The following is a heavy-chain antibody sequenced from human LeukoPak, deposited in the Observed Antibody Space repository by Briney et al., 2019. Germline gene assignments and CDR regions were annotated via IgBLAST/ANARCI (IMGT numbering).Heavy chain of an antibody. V-gene: IGHV3-23*01. J-gene: IGHJ4*02. CDR2: ISDSGITT. CDR1: GFTFSSSA. D-gene: IGHD2-21*01. Sequence: GGSLRLSCAASGFTFSSSAMSWVRQAPGKGLEWVSAISDSGITTYYADSVKGRFTISRDNAKNSLFLQMNGLRDEDTALYYCARERVIAAAGDGFDSWGQGTLVTVSS. CDR3: ARERVIAAAGDGFDS.